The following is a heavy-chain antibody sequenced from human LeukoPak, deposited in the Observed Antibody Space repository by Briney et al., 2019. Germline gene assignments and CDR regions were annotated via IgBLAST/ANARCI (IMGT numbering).Heavy chain of an antibody. Sequence: GASVKVSCKASGYTFTSYGISWVRQAPGQGLEWMGWISAYNGNTNYAQKLQGRVTMTTDTSTSTAYMELRSLRSDDTAVYYCARFAARVSGGLRGRNWFDPWGQGTLVTVSS. CDR3: ARFAARVSGGLRGRNWFDP. CDR1: GYTFTSYG. V-gene: IGHV1-18*01. CDR2: ISAYNGNT. J-gene: IGHJ5*02. D-gene: IGHD4-17*01.